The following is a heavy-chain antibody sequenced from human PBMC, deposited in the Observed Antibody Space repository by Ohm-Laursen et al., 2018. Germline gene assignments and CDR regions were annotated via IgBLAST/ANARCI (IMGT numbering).Heavy chain of an antibody. CDR3: AKDPKVYQQLYSNWFDP. CDR1: GFTFDDYA. D-gene: IGHD2-2*02. J-gene: IGHJ5*02. CDR2: ISWNSGSI. V-gene: IGHV3-9*01. Sequence: SLRLSCTASGFTFDDYAMHWVRQAPGKGLEWVSGISWNSGSIGYADSVKGRFTISRDNAKNSLYLQMNSLRAEDTAVYYCAKDPKVYQQLYSNWFDPWGQGTLVTVSS.